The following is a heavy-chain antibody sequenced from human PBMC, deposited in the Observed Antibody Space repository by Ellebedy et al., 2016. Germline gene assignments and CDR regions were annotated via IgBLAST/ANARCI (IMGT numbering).Heavy chain of an antibody. D-gene: IGHD3-22*01. CDR1: GYSFTNYW. CDR2: IYPGDSDT. V-gene: IGHV5-51*01. Sequence: GESLKISCKGSGYSFTNYWIAWVRQMPGKGLEWMGIIYPGDSDTRYSPSFQGQVTISADKSISTAYLPWSSLKASDTAMYYCARRYYFDSSGYYRNSYFDYWGQGTLVTVSS. J-gene: IGHJ4*02. CDR3: ARRYYFDSSGYYRNSYFDY.